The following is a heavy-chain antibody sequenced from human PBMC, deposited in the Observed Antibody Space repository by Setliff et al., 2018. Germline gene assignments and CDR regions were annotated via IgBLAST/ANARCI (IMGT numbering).Heavy chain of an antibody. V-gene: IGHV4-34*01. J-gene: IGHJ4*02. CDR1: GGSFSDYY. D-gene: IGHD3-10*01. Sequence: TSETLSLTCAASGGSFSDYYWTWIRQPPGKGLEWIAEINHSASANYNPSLKSRVTISVDTSKNQFSLKVNSVTAADTAVYYCARRPGGFGALWFGESGFDYWGQGTLVTVSS. CDR2: INHSASA. CDR3: ARRPGGFGALWFGESGFDY.